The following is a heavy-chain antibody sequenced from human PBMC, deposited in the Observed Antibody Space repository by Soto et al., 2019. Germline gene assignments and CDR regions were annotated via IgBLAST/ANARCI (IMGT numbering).Heavy chain of an antibody. CDR1: GASISSFN. J-gene: IGHJ2*01. D-gene: IGHD6-13*01. CDR2: LNIAGTI. V-gene: IGHV4-4*07. Sequence: SETLSLTCSVSGASISSFNWNWVLQPAGKGPEWVGRLNIAGTINYNPSLKSRITMSMDTSKNQISLHLRSVTAADTAIYYCARDRGEYTSSWFWYFSHWGHGTLVTVS. CDR3: ARDRGEYTSSWFWYFSH.